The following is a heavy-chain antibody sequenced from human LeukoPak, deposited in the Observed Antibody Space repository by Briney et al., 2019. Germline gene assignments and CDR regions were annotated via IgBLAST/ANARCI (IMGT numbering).Heavy chain of an antibody. CDR3: ATGYDFGFDP. CDR1: RFTVSSNY. V-gene: IGHV3-53*01. J-gene: IGHJ5*02. D-gene: IGHD5-12*01. Sequence: GGSLRLSCAASRFTVSSNYMSWDRQAPGKGLEWVSIIYSGGTIHYADSVKGRFTISRDNTKNTLYLQMNSLRAEDTAVYYCATGYDFGFDPWGQGTLVTVSS. CDR2: IYSGGTI.